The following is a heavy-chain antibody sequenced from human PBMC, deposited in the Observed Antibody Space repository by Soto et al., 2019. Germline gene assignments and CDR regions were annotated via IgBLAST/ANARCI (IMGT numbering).Heavy chain of an antibody. Sequence: QVQLVQSRAEVKKPGSSVTVSCKASGGTFSSYAISWVRQAPGQGLEWMGGIIPIFGTANYAQKFQGRVTITADESTSTAYMELSSLRSEDTAVYYCARDCSGGSCYSAVGFNYWGQGTLVTVSS. V-gene: IGHV1-69*01. CDR3: ARDCSGGSCYSAVGFNY. D-gene: IGHD2-15*01. J-gene: IGHJ4*02. CDR2: IIPIFGTA. CDR1: GGTFSSYA.